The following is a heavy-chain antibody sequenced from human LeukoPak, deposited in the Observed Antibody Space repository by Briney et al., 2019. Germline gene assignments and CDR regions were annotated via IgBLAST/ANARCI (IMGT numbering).Heavy chain of an antibody. CDR2: ISSNGGST. Sequence: GGSLRLSCAASGFTFSSYAMHWVRQAPGKGLEYVSAISSNGGSTYYANSVKGRFTISRDNAKNSLYLQMNSLRAEDTALYYCAKEYSSGWSYPYYYGMDVWGQGTTVTVSS. CDR3: AKEYSSGWSYPYYYGMDV. V-gene: IGHV3-64*01. CDR1: GFTFSSYA. J-gene: IGHJ6*02. D-gene: IGHD6-19*01.